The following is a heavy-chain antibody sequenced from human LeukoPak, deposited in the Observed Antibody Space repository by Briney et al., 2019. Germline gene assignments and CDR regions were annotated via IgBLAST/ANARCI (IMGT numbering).Heavy chain of an antibody. CDR2: VSYDGSNT. CDR3: AKGGERLVRYSFDY. V-gene: IGHV3-30*18. J-gene: IGHJ4*02. CDR1: GFTFSSYW. D-gene: IGHD1-26*01. Sequence: GGSLRLSCAASGFTFSSYWMSWVRQAPGKGLEWVAVVSYDGSNTYYADSVKGRFTISRDNSKNTLYLQMNSLRAEDTAVYYCAKGGERLVRYSFDYWGQGTLVTVSS.